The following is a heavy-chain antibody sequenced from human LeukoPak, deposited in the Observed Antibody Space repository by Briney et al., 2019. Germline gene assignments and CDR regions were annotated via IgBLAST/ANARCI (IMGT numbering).Heavy chain of an antibody. V-gene: IGHV3-30*04. CDR1: GFNFGNFA. Sequence: GKSLTLSCVVSGFNFGNFAMHWVRQPLGKGLEWVAVISHDGRTKYYADSMKGRITISRDNSKNTLFLQMNNLRSEDTAVYFCARPSPPGDGYNPPDHWGQGTLVTVSS. CDR2: ISHDGRTK. J-gene: IGHJ4*02. D-gene: IGHD5-24*01. CDR3: ARPSPPGDGYNPPDH.